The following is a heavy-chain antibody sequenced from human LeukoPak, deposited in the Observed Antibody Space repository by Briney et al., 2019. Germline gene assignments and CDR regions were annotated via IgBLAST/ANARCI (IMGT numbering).Heavy chain of an antibody. Sequence: GASVKVSCKASGYTFTSYGVSWVRQAPGQGLEWMGWISAYNGNTNYAQKLQGRVTMTTDTSTSTAYMELRSLRSDDTAVYYCARCRAKNPFPIFGVVIDGSFDYWGQGTLVTVSS. CDR1: GYTFTSYG. D-gene: IGHD3-3*01. J-gene: IGHJ4*02. CDR2: ISAYNGNT. V-gene: IGHV1-18*01. CDR3: ARCRAKNPFPIFGVVIDGSFDY.